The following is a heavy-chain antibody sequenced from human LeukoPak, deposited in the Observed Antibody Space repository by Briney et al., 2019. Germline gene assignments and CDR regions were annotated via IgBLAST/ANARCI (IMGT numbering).Heavy chain of an antibody. J-gene: IGHJ5*02. CDR2: IIPILGIA. CDR1: GGTFSSYA. Sequence: GASVKVSCKASGGTFSSYAISWVRQAPGQGLEWMGRIIPILGIANYAQKFQGRVTITADKSTSTAYMELSSLRSEDTAVYYCARDWGQQLAIGGWFDPWGQGTLVTVSS. V-gene: IGHV1-69*04. CDR3: ARDWGQQLAIGGWFDP. D-gene: IGHD6-13*01.